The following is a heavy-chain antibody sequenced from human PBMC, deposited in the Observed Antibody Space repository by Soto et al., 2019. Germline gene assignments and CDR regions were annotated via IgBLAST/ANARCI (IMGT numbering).Heavy chain of an antibody. CDR2: VYFSGNT. CDR1: GGYLSSDY. J-gene: IGHJ5*02. V-gene: IGHV4-59*01. D-gene: IGHD6-25*01. Sequence: SETLSLTRTLSGGYLSSDYWTWIHQSPGEGLEWIGYVYFSGNTNYNPSLKSRVTISIDTSKNQFSLRLASVTAADTAFYYCGSVRPSGYVLSWGQGTLVTVS. CDR3: GSVRPSGYVLS.